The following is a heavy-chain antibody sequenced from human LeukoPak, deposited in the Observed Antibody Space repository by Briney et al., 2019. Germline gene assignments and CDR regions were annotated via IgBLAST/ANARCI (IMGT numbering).Heavy chain of an antibody. D-gene: IGHD3-22*01. V-gene: IGHV3-23*01. Sequence: GGSLRPSCAASGFTFSSYAMSWVRQAPGKGLEWVSAISGSGGSTYYADSVKGRFAISRDNSKNTLYLQMNSLRAEDTAVYYCAKPYYYDSSGYLPEYFQHWGQGTLVTVSS. CDR2: ISGSGGST. CDR1: GFTFSSYA. CDR3: AKPYYYDSSGYLPEYFQH. J-gene: IGHJ1*01.